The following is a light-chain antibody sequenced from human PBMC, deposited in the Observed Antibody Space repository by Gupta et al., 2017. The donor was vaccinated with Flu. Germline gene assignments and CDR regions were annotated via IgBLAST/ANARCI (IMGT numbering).Light chain of an antibody. Sequence: VMTQSPAPRSVSPGERATLSCRASQSVSSNLAWYQQKPGQAPRLLIYGASTRATGIPARFSGSGSGTEFTLTISSLQSEDFAVYYCQQYNNWLTWTFGQGTKVEIK. CDR1: QSVSSN. V-gene: IGKV3-15*01. J-gene: IGKJ1*01. CDR3: QQYNNWLTWT. CDR2: GAS.